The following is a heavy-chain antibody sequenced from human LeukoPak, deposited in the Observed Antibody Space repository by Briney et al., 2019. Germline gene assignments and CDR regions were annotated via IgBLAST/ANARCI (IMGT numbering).Heavy chain of an antibody. D-gene: IGHD3-22*01. CDR1: GGSISDYY. CDR3: ARGTGAYYYL. V-gene: IGHV4-59*01. J-gene: IGHJ3*01. CDR2: IYYSGST. Sequence: TSGTLSLTCTVSGGSISDYYWSWIRQPPGKGLEWIGYIYYSGSTKYNPYLKSRVTISIDTSKNQFSLKLSSVTAADTALYYCARGTGAYYYLGGQGTMVTVSS.